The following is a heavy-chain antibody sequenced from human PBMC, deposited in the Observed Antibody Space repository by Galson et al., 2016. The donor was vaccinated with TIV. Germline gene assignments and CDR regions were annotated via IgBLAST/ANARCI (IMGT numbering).Heavy chain of an antibody. V-gene: IGHV3-23*01. D-gene: IGHD4-17*01. CDR1: AFTFSNYA. CDR2: ISASGGST. J-gene: IGHJ4*02. CDR3: ARGGKWPMDYGIFDY. Sequence: SLRLSCAASAFTFSNYAKSWVRQAPGKGLEWVSVISASGGSTYYADSVKGRFTISRDSSKNTLHLQMNSLRADDTAIYYCARGGKWPMDYGIFDYWGQGTLVTVSS.